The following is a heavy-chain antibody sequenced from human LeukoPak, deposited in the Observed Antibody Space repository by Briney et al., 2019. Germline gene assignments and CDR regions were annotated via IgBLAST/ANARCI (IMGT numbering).Heavy chain of an antibody. Sequence: PSETLSLTCTISGVSLSSDKYYWSWHRQRPGKGLEWIGHIYYSGSTSFNPSLKSRVSMSVDASKSQFSLKLTSVTAADTAVYYCATPYCGTISCLDVFDVWGQGTVVTVSS. D-gene: IGHD2-2*01. CDR2: IYYSGST. CDR1: GVSLSSDKYY. J-gene: IGHJ3*01. CDR3: ATPYCGTISCLDVFDV. V-gene: IGHV4-31*03.